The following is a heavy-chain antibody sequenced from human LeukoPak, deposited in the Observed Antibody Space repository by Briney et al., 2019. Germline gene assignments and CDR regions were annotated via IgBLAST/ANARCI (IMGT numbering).Heavy chain of an antibody. D-gene: IGHD3-10*01. Sequence: PGGSLRLSCAASGFTASTNYMSWVRQAPGKGLEWVSVIYSGGSTYYADSVKGRFTISRDNSKNTLYLQMNSLRAEDTAVYYCARALVPPDDAFDIWGQGTMVTVSS. CDR2: IYSGGST. V-gene: IGHV3-53*01. CDR3: ARALVPPDDAFDI. J-gene: IGHJ3*02. CDR1: GFTASTNY.